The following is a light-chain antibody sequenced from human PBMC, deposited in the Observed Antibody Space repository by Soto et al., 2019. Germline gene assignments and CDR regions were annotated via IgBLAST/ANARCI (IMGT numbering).Light chain of an antibody. CDR3: LQHETYPRT. CDR1: QGIGNN. Sequence: DIQMTQSPSSIFASVGDRVTIACRASQGIGNNLGWYQQKPGKAPKRLIYGTSNLQTGVPSRFSGSGSGTEFTLTISSLQPEDFATYYCLQHETYPRTFGQGTKGEVK. V-gene: IGKV1-17*01. CDR2: GTS. J-gene: IGKJ1*01.